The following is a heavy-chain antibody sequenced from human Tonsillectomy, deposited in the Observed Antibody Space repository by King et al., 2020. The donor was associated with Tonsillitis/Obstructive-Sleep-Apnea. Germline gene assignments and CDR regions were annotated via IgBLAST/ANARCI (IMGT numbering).Heavy chain of an antibody. CDR3: ANSGSDFDY. D-gene: IGHD1-26*01. V-gene: IGHV4-59*01. CDR1: GGSISSYY. Sequence: VQLQESGPGLVKPSETLSLTCTVSGGSISSYYWSWIRQPPGKGLEWIGHVYYSGSTNYNPSLESRVTISVDTSKNQFSLKLSSVTAADTAVYYCANSGSDFDYWGQGTLVTVSS. J-gene: IGHJ4*02. CDR2: VYYSGST.